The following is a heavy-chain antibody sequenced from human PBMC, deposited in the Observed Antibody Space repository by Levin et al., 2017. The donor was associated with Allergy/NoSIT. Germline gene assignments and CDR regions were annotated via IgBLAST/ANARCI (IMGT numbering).Heavy chain of an antibody. Sequence: KISCKASGGTFSSYAISWVRQAPGQGLEWMGGIIPIFGTANYAQKFQGRVTITADESTSTAYMELSSLRSEDTAVYYCASDPGLEQNYYYGMDVWGQGTTVTVSS. J-gene: IGHJ6*02. CDR1: GGTFSSYA. CDR2: IIPIFGTA. D-gene: IGHD1/OR15-1a*01. CDR3: ASDPGLEQNYYYGMDV. V-gene: IGHV1-69*01.